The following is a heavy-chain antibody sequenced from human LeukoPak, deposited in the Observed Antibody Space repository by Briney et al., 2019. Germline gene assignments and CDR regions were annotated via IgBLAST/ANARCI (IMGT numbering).Heavy chain of an antibody. J-gene: IGHJ5*02. CDR1: GGTFSSYA. CDR2: IIPILGIA. V-gene: IGHV1-69*04. CDR3: ARSLDGGNGWFDP. D-gene: IGHD3-16*01. Sequence: GASVKVSCKASGGTFSSYAISWVRQAPGQGLEWMGRIIPILGIANYAQKFQGRVTITADKSTSTAYMELSSLRSEDTAVYYCARSLDGGNGWFDPWGQGTLVTVSS.